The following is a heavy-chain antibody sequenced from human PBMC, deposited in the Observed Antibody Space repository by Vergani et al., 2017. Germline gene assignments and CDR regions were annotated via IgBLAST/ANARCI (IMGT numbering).Heavy chain of an antibody. D-gene: IGHD3-10*02. V-gene: IGHV3-30-3*01. CDR1: GGSFSGYY. J-gene: IGHJ4*02. CDR2: ISYDGSNK. CDR3: AREMLGSHNYFDY. Sequence: QVQLQQWGAGLLKPSETLSLTCAVYGGSFSGYYWSWIRQAPGKGLEWVAVISYDGSNKYYADSVKGRFTISRDNSKNTLYLQMNSLRAEDTAVYYCAREMLGSHNYFDYWGQGTLVTVSS.